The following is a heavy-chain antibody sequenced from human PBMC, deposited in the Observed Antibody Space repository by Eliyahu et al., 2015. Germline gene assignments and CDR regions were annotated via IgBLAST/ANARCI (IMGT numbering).Heavy chain of an antibody. Sequence: QLQLQESGPGLVKPSETLSLTCTVSGGSXSSXRXXWGXIRQPPGKGLEWIGSIYYSGSTYYNPSLKSRVTISVDTSKNQFSLKLSSVTAADTAVYYCARQPAAQHPLDAFDIWGQGTMVTVSS. CDR3: ARQPAAQHPLDAFDI. CDR2: IYYSGST. J-gene: IGHJ3*02. CDR1: GGSXSSXRXX. V-gene: IGHV4-39*07. D-gene: IGHD2-2*01.